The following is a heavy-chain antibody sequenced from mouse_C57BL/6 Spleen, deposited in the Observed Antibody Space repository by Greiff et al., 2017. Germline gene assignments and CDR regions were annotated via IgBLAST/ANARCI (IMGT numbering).Heavy chain of an antibody. CDR1: GYTFTSYW. Sequence: QVQLQQSGAELVKPGASVKLSCKASGYTFTSYWMHWVKQRPGQGLEWIGMIHPNSGSTNYNEKFKSKATLTVDKSSSTAYMQLSSLTSEDSAVXYCARSGYSNYFDYWGQGTTLTVSS. V-gene: IGHV1-64*01. CDR2: IHPNSGST. D-gene: IGHD2-5*01. J-gene: IGHJ2*01. CDR3: ARSGYSNYFDY.